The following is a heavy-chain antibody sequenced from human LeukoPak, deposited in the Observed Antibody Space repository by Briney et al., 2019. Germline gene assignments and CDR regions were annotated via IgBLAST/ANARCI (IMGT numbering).Heavy chain of an antibody. CDR2: ISSSSSYI. CDR3: ARAIAAAGRSWFDP. V-gene: IGHV3-21*01. D-gene: IGHD6-13*01. J-gene: IGHJ5*02. CDR1: GFTFSSYS. Sequence: GGSLRLSCAASGFTFSSYSMNWVRQAPGKGLEWVSSISSSSSYIYYADSMKGRFTISRDNAKNSLYLQMNSLRAEDTAVYYCARAIAAAGRSWFDPWGQGTLVTVSS.